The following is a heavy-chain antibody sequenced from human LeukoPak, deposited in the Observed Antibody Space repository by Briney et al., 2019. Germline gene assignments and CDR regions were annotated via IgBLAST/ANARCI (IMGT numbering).Heavy chain of an antibody. Sequence: GASVKVSCKASGYTFTGYYMHWVRQAPGQGLEWMGWFNPNSGGTNYAQKFQGRVTMTRDTSISTAYMGLSRLRSDDTAVYYCARDIISGSSWYGYWGQGTLVTVSS. D-gene: IGHD6-13*01. CDR2: FNPNSGGT. V-gene: IGHV1-2*02. CDR3: ARDIISGSSWYGY. CDR1: GYTFTGYY. J-gene: IGHJ4*02.